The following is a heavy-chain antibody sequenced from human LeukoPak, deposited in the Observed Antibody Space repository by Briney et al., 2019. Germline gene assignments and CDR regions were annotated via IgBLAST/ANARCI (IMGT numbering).Heavy chain of an antibody. V-gene: IGHV3-23*01. J-gene: IGHJ4*02. D-gene: IGHD5-24*01. CDR2: IYNTADYT. CDR1: GFTFSSYA. CDR3: VKDRISRDGLWNFDY. Sequence: QPGGSLRLSCAASGFTFSSYAMSWVRQAPGKGLEGVSGIYNTADYTFYTDSVKGRFTISRDNFKSALYLEMNSLRAEDTAVYFRVKDRISRDGLWNFDYWGRGILVTVSS.